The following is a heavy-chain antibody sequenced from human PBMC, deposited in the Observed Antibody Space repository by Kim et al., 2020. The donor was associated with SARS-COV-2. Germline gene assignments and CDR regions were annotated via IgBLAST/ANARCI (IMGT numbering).Heavy chain of an antibody. CDR2: ISSNGGST. J-gene: IGHJ4*02. D-gene: IGHD3-10*01. CDR3: ARSELWFGDGAVDY. CDR1: GFTFSSYV. Sequence: GGSLRLSCAASGFTFSSYVMHWVRQAPGKGLDYVSAISSNGGSTFYANSVKGRFTISRDNSKNTLYLQMGSLRAEDMAVYYCARSELWFGDGAVDYWGQGTLVTVSS. V-gene: IGHV3-64*01.